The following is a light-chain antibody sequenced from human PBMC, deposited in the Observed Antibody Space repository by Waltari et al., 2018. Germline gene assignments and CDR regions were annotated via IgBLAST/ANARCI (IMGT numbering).Light chain of an antibody. Sequence: EIVLTQSPATLSLSSGDRATLSCRASQSVSSSLAWYQQRPCQAPRLLIYDASNRATGIPARFSGSGSGTDFTLTISSLQAEDVAVYYCQQYYTTPPTFGQGTRLEIK. CDR1: QSVSSS. CDR3: QQYYTTPPT. J-gene: IGKJ5*01. CDR2: DAS. V-gene: IGKV3-11*01.